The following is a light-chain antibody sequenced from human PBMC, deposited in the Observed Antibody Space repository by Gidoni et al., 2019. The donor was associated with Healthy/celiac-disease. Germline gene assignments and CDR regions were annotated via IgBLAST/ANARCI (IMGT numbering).Light chain of an antibody. CDR3: SSYTSSSTLVV. CDR2: EVS. J-gene: IGLJ2*01. V-gene: IGLV2-14*01. Sequence: QSALTQPASVSGSPGQPITIPCTGTSSDVGGYNDVSWYHQHPGKAPKLMIYEVSNRPSGVSNRFSGSKSGNTASLTISGLQAEDEADYYCSSYTSSSTLVVFGGGTKLTVL. CDR1: SSDVGGYND.